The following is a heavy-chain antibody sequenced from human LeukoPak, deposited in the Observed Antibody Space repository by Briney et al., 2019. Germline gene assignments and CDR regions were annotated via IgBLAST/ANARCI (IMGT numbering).Heavy chain of an antibody. D-gene: IGHD5-18*01. Sequence: PGGSLRLSCAASGFSFSSYDMHWVRQAPGKGLEWVAIIWFDGSAKYYGDSVKGRFTISRDNSKNTLYLQMNSLRAEDTAVYYCAKRPVSYGYVDYWGQGTLVTVSS. CDR2: IWFDGSAK. CDR1: GFSFSSYD. CDR3: AKRPVSYGYVDY. J-gene: IGHJ4*02. V-gene: IGHV3-33*06.